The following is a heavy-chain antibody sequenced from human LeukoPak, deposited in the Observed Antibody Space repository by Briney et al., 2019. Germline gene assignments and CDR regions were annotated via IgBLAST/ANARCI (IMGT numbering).Heavy chain of an antibody. CDR2: IIPIFGTA. D-gene: IGHD6-19*01. Sequence: SVKVSCKASGGTFSSYAISWVRQAPGQGLEWMGGIIPIFGTANYAQKFQGRATITADESTSTAYMELSSLRSEDTAVYYCARDGRLVNWFDPWGQGTLVTVSS. J-gene: IGHJ5*02. CDR3: ARDGRLVNWFDP. V-gene: IGHV1-69*01. CDR1: GGTFSSYA.